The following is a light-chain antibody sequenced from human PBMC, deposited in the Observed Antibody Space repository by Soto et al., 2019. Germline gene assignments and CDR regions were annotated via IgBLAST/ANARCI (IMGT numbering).Light chain of an antibody. V-gene: IGLV1-44*01. CDR2: SSN. CDR1: HSNIGRNS. J-gene: IGLJ3*02. Sequence: QSVLTQPPSASGTPGQMVTIPFSGTHSNIGRNSVNWYLQLPGTAPRLLIFSSNQRPLGVPDRFSGSRSGTSASLAITGLRSEDDAYYYCAAWDDSLNGRVFGGGTKLTVL. CDR3: AAWDDSLNGRV.